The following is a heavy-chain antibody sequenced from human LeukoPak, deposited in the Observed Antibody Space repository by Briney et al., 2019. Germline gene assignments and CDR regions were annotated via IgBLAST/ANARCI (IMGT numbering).Heavy chain of an antibody. Sequence: GGSLRLSCAASGFTFSNAWMSWVRQAPGKGLEWVGRIKSKTDGGTTDYAAPVKGRFTISRDDSKNTLYLQMNSLRAEDTAVYYCAKDHDSSGWPTFDYWGQGTLVTVSS. CDR3: AKDHDSSGWPTFDY. D-gene: IGHD6-19*01. CDR2: IKSKTDGGTT. V-gene: IGHV3-15*01. J-gene: IGHJ4*02. CDR1: GFTFSNAW.